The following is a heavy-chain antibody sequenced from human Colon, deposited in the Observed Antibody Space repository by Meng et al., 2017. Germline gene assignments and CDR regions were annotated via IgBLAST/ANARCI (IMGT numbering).Heavy chain of an antibody. Sequence: QVQLQESGPGLVKPSETLSLTCTVSGGSIRSTSNYWDWVRQPPGTRLEWIGSIGHSGFTYYTPSLKSRVTVSIETSRNQFSLWLTSVTAADTAVYYCVRSSGWVKTGFDPWGQGTLVTVSS. V-gene: IGHV4-39*01. CDR2: IGHSGFT. D-gene: IGHD6-19*01. CDR3: VRSSGWVKTGFDP. J-gene: IGHJ5*02. CDR1: GGSIRSTSNY.